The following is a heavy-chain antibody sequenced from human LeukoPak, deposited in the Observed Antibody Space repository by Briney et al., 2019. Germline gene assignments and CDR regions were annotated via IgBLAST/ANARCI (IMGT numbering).Heavy chain of an antibody. CDR2: ISTSSGTM. CDR3: ARDHCTGGVCYYYSDY. Sequence: GRSLRLSCAASGFTFSSFGMYLVRQAPGKGLEWLSYISTSSGTMYYADSVKGRFTISRDNAKNSLSLQMNSLRDEDTAVYYCARDHCTGGVCYYYSDYWGQGTLVAVSS. V-gene: IGHV3-48*02. CDR1: GFTFSSFG. J-gene: IGHJ4*02. D-gene: IGHD2-8*02.